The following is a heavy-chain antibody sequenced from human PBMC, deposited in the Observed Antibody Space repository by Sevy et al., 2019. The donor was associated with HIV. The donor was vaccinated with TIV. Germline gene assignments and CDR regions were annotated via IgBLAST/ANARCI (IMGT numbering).Heavy chain of an antibody. Sequence: GGSLRLSCAASGFTFSSYGMHWVRQAPGKGLEWVAVISYDGSNKYYADSVKGRFTISRDNSKNTLYLQMNSLRAEDTAVYYCAKDGYYYDSSGYSLFNYFHYWGQGTLVTVSS. J-gene: IGHJ4*02. CDR1: GFTFSSYG. CDR2: ISYDGSNK. V-gene: IGHV3-30*18. CDR3: AKDGYYYDSSGYSLFNYFHY. D-gene: IGHD3-22*01.